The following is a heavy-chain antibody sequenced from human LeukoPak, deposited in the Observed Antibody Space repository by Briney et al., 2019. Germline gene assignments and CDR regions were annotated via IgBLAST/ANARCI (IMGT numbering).Heavy chain of an antibody. CDR3: AKYRMPSTPYFDY. D-gene: IGHD2-15*01. V-gene: IGHV3-23*01. CDR2: ISGSGGNT. CDR1: EFTFSTYA. Sequence: PGGSLRLSCADSEFTFSTYAMGWVCQAAGKRLEWVSTISGSGGNTHYADSVKGRFTISKDNSKNTLFLQMSGLRAEDTAVYYCAKYRMPSTPYFDYWGQGALVTVSS. J-gene: IGHJ4*02.